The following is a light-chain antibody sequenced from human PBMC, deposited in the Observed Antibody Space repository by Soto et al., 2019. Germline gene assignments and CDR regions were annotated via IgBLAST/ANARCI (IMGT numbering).Light chain of an antibody. V-gene: IGLV1-40*01. CDR1: SSNIGAGYD. J-gene: IGLJ1*01. CDR2: GNS. Sequence: QSVLTQPPSVSGAPGQRVTISCTGSSSNIGAGYDVHWYQQLPGTAPKLLIYGNSNRPSGVPDRFSGSKSGTSASLAITGLQAVDEADYYCQSYDSSLSGLYVFGTGTQLTVL. CDR3: QSYDSSLSGLYV.